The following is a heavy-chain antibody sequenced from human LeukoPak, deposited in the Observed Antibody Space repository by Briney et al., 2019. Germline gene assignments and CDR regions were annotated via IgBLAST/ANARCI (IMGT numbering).Heavy chain of an antibody. D-gene: IGHD3-10*01. CDR2: ISNTGGST. Sequence: GGSLRLSCAASGFTFSSYAMSWVRQAPGKGLEWVSAISNTGGSTYYADSVKGRFTISRDKSKNTLYLQMRSLRVEDTAVYYCAKAPGYGSENPFDLWGQGTLLTVSS. CDR1: GFTFSSYA. V-gene: IGHV3-23*01. J-gene: IGHJ4*02. CDR3: AKAPGYGSENPFDL.